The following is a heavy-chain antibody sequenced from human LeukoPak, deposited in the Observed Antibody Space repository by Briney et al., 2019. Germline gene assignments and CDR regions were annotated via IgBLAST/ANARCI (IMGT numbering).Heavy chain of an antibody. CDR3: ARSNLDTSGYYFDY. V-gene: IGHV3-9*01. J-gene: IGHJ4*01. D-gene: IGHD3-22*01. Sequence: AGGSLRLSCAASGFTFDDYAMHWVRQAPGKGLEWVSSISWNSGSIDYADSVRGRFTISRDNARNSLYLQMTSLRAENTALYFCARSNLDTSGYYFDYWGQGALVTVSS. CDR2: ISWNSGSI. CDR1: GFTFDDYA.